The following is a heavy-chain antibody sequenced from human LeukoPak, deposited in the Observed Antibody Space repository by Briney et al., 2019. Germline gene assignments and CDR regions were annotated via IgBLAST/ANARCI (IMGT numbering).Heavy chain of an antibody. Sequence: SETLALTCTVSGGSISSYYWSWIRQPPGKGLEWIGYIYYSGSTTYNPSLKSRVTISVDTSKNQSSLKLSSVTAADTAVYYCARDRSRMSGYFDYWGQGTLVTVSS. D-gene: IGHD3-3*01. CDR3: ARDRSRMSGYFDY. J-gene: IGHJ4*02. CDR1: GGSISSYY. V-gene: IGHV4-59*01. CDR2: IYYSGST.